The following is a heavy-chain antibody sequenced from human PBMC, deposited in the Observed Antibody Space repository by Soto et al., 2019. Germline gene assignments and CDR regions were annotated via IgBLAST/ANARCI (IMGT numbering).Heavy chain of an antibody. CDR2: IKMKSEGATT. V-gene: IGHV3-15*07. J-gene: IGHJ6*02. CDR3: TTLGSHYFYHNFDV. CDR1: GFTFTNAW. D-gene: IGHD1-26*01. Sequence: EVQLVESGGGLVPPGGSLRLSCAASGFTFTNAWMNWFRQAPGKGLEWVGLIKMKSEGATTHYAAPVNGRFTISIDDSKKILYLQMSNLKTEDTAVYYCTTLGSHYFYHNFDVWGQGTTVTVP.